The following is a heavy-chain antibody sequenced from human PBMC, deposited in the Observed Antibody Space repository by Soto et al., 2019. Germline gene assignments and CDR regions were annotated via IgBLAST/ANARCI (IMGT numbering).Heavy chain of an antibody. CDR1: GFTFSSYW. J-gene: IGHJ6*02. Sequence: RLSCAASGFTFSSYWMHWVRQAPGKGLVWVSRINSDGSSTSYADSVKGRFTISRDNAKNTLYLQMNSLRAEDTAVYYCARSGSSWLYYYYYGMDVWGQGTTVTVSS. D-gene: IGHD6-13*01. V-gene: IGHV3-74*01. CDR2: INSDGSST. CDR3: ARSGSSWLYYYYYGMDV.